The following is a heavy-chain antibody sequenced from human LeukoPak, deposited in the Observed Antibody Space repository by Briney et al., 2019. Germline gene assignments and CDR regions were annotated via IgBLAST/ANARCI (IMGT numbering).Heavy chain of an antibody. J-gene: IGHJ4*02. CDR1: GFTFTNYA. CDR2: ISGSGGRT. CDR3: AKDRTYCSSTNCYGTYYFDY. Sequence: QPGGSLTLSCAASGFTFTNYAMTWVRQAPGKGLEWVSTISGSGGRTYYADSVKGRFTISRDNSKNTLNLQMNSLRAEDTAEYYCAKDRTYCSSTNCYGTYYFDYWGRGTLVTVSS. V-gene: IGHV3-23*01. D-gene: IGHD2-2*01.